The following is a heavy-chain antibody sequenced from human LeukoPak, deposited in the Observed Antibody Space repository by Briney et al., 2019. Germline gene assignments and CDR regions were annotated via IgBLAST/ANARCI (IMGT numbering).Heavy chain of an antibody. CDR3: ARRIAVADYYFDY. D-gene: IGHD6-19*01. V-gene: IGHV4-39*07. CDR1: GPSISSSSYD. CDR2: IYYSGST. Sequence: SETLSLTCTVSGPSISSSSYDWGWIRQPPGKGLERIGSIYYSGSTCYNPSLKSRVTISVDTSKNQFSLKLSSVTAADTAVYYCARRIAVADYYFDYWGQGTLVTVSS. J-gene: IGHJ4*02.